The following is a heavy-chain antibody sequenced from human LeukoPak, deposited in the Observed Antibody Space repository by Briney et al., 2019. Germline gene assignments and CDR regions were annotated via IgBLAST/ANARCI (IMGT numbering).Heavy chain of an antibody. CDR1: GGSISRSSCY. CDR3: ARPRGDLWSGYDY. V-gene: IGHV4-39*01. D-gene: IGHD3-3*01. Sequence: SETLSLTCSVSGGSISRSSCYWTWIRQSPGRGLEWIGNTYYSGSTLYNPSLKSRVTISVDTSKNQFSLRLTSVTAADTAVYYCARPRGDLWSGYDYWGQGVLVTVSP. J-gene: IGHJ4*02. CDR2: TYYSGST.